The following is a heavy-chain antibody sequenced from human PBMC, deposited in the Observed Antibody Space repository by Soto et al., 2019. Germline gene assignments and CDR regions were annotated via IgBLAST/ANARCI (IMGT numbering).Heavy chain of an antibody. CDR3: ARDNRRYCSSTSCYKGLGY. CDR1: GYTFTSYY. D-gene: IGHD2-2*02. J-gene: IGHJ4*02. CDR2: INPSGGST. Sequence: GASVKVSCKASGYTFTSYYMHWVRQAPGQGLEWMGIINPSGGSTSYAQKFQGRVTMTRDTSTSTVYMELSSLRSEDTAVYYCARDNRRYCSSTSCYKGLGYWGQGTLVTVS. V-gene: IGHV1-46*01.